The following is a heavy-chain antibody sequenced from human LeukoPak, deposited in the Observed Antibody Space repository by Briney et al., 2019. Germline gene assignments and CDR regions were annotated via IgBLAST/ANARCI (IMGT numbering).Heavy chain of an antibody. CDR3: ARARYCSGGSCYVFDY. CDR1: GFTFSSYW. J-gene: IGHJ4*02. Sequence: PGGSLRLSCAASGFTFSSYWMHWVRQAPGKGLVWVSRINSDGSSTSYADSVKGRFTISRDNTKNTLYLQMNSLRAEDTAVYYCARARYCSGGSCYVFDYWGQGTLVTVSS. D-gene: IGHD2-15*01. V-gene: IGHV3-74*01. CDR2: INSDGSST.